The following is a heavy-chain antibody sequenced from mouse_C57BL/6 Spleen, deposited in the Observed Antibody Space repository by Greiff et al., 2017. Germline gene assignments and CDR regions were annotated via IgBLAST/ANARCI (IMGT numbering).Heavy chain of an antibody. CDR2: NHPSRSSN. V-gene: IGHV1-64*01. CDR3: ARYAWFAY. CDR1: GYTFSIYW. Sequence: QVPLQQPGAELVKPGASVKLFCKSSGYTFSIYWMLWVKQRSAQGREWSVVNHPSRSSNNNNKKYKDKSTRTVDKSTSTAYMQHSSLKSGDSAVYYCARYAWFAYWGQGTLVTVSA. J-gene: IGHJ3*01.